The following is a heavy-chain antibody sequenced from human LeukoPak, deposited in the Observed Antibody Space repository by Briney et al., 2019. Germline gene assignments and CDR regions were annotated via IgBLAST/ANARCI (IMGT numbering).Heavy chain of an antibody. J-gene: IGHJ3*02. CDR3: ARQYSRTYYVPAVRGSFSAPDI. Sequence: PGGSLRLSCAASGFTFSSYAMSWVRQAPGKGLGWVSAISGSGGSTYYADSVKGRFTISRDNSKNTLYLQMSSLRAEDTAVYYCARQYSRTYYVPAVRGSFSAPDIWGQGTLVTVSS. V-gene: IGHV3-23*01. CDR2: ISGSGGST. D-gene: IGHD6-13*01. CDR1: GFTFSSYA.